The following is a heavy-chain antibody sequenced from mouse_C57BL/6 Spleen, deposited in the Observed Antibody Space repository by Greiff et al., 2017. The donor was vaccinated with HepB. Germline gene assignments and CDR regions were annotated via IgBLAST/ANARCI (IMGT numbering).Heavy chain of an antibody. CDR1: GYTFTSYW. D-gene: IGHD1-1*01. CDR2: IHPNSGST. J-gene: IGHJ2*01. CDR3: ARGDYYGSSYGY. Sequence: VQLQQPGAELVKPGASVKLSCKASGYTFTSYWMHWVKQRPGQGLEWIGMIHPNSGSTNYNEKFKSKATLTVDKSSSKAYMQLSSLTSEDSAVYYCARGDYYGSSYGYWGQGTTLTVSS. V-gene: IGHV1-64*01.